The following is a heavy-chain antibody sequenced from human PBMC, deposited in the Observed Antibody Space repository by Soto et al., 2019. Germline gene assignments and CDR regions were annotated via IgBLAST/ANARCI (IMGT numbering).Heavy chain of an antibody. Sequence: GSLRLSCAASGFTFSSYAMSWVRQAPGKGLEWVSAISGSGGSTYYADSVKRRFTIARDNSKNTLYLQMNSLRAEDTAVYYCAKDPDYACDIWGQGTMVTVSS. V-gene: IGHV3-23*01. CDR3: AKDPDYACDI. CDR2: ISGSGGST. J-gene: IGHJ3*02. CDR1: GFTFSSYA. D-gene: IGHD4-17*01.